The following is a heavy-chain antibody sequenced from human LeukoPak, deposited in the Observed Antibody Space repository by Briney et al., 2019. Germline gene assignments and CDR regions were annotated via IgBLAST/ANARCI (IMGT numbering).Heavy chain of an antibody. Sequence: GESLKISCKGSGYSFTTYWIGWVRQMPGKGLEWMGIIYPGDSDTRYTPSFQGQVTISADKSISTAYLQWSSLRASDTAIYYCARRRLSGNHRSPFDYWGQGTLVTVSS. J-gene: IGHJ4*02. CDR2: IYPGDSDT. CDR3: ARRRLSGNHRSPFDY. CDR1: GYSFTTYW. V-gene: IGHV5-51*01. D-gene: IGHD1-14*01.